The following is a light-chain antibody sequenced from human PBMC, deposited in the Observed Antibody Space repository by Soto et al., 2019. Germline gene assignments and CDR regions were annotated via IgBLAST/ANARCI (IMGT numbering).Light chain of an antibody. CDR3: CSYAGSSTYV. V-gene: IGLV2-23*01. J-gene: IGLJ1*01. Sequence: QSALTQPASVSGSPGQSITISCTGTSSDVGGFNLVSWYQQHTCKAPQVLIYEDTKRPSGISHRFSGSKSGNTASLTISGLQLEDEADYHCCSYAGSSTYVFGTGTKLTVL. CDR1: SSDVGGFNL. CDR2: EDT.